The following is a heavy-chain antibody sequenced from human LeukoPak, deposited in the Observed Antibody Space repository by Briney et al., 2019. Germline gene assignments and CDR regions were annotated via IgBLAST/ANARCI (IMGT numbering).Heavy chain of an antibody. J-gene: IGHJ5*02. D-gene: IGHD3-16*01. CDR3: ARDSLWGFDP. V-gene: IGHV4-30-2*01. CDR2: IYHSGST. CDR1: GDSISSGGYS. Sequence: SETLSLTCAVSGDSISSGGYSWSWIRQPPGKGLEWIGYIYHSGSTYYNPSLKSRVTISVDRSKNQFSLKLSSVTAADTAVYYCARDSLWGFDPWGQGTLVTVSS.